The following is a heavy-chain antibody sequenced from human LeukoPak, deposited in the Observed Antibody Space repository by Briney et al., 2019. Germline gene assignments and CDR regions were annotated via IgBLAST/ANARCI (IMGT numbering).Heavy chain of an antibody. CDR1: GYTFTGHY. D-gene: IGHD2-2*01. J-gene: IGHJ3*02. CDR3: ARVSTLGCSSTTCLVFDI. Sequence: ASVKVSCKASGYTFTGHYIHWVRQAPGQGLEWMGWINPNSGGTNYAQNFQGRVTMTRDTSLSTAYMVISSLRSDDTAVYYCARVSTLGCSSTTCLVFDIWGQGTVVTVSS. CDR2: INPNSGGT. V-gene: IGHV1-2*02.